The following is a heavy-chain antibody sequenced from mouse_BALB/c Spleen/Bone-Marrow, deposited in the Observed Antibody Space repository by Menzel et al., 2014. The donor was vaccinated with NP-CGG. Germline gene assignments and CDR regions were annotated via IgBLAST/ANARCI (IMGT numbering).Heavy chain of an antibody. CDR2: ISTYYGNT. D-gene: IGHD1-1*01. Sequence: VQLQQSGPELVRPGVSVKISCKGSGYTFTDHTMHWVKQSHAKSLEWIGVISTYYGNTNYNQKFKGKATMTVDKPSSTAYMELARLTSEDSAIYYCARSATVVEGYWFFDVWGAGTTVTVSS. V-gene: IGHV1-67*01. CDR3: ARSATVVEGYWFFDV. CDR1: GYTFTDHT. J-gene: IGHJ1*01.